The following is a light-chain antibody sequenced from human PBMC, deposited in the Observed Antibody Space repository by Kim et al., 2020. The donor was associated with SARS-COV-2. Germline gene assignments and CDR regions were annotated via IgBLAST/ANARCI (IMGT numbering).Light chain of an antibody. J-gene: IGLJ3*02. V-gene: IGLV10-54*01. CDR2: RNN. Sequence: QTPPLPFTGTSNNVGNEAAACLHQHRAHPPNLLSDRNNNRPSAISEILSASRSGNTASLTITGLQPEDEADYYCSAWDTSLSEWVFGGGTKLTVL. CDR3: SAWDTSLSEWV. CDR1: SNNVGNEA.